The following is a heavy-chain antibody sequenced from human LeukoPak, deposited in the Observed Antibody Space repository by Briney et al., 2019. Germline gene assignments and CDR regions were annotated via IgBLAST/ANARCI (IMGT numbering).Heavy chain of an antibody. CDR2: INPSGGST. J-gene: IGHJ6*02. V-gene: IGHV1-46*01. CDR3: ARDGNWNQNQPFYYYYYGMDV. D-gene: IGHD1-20*01. Sequence: ASVKVSCKASGYTFTSYYMHWVRQAPGQGLEWMGIINPSGGSTSYAQKFQGRVTMTRDTSTSTVYMELSSLRSEDTAVYYCARDGNWNQNQPFYYYYYGMDVWGQGTTVAVSS. CDR1: GYTFTSYY.